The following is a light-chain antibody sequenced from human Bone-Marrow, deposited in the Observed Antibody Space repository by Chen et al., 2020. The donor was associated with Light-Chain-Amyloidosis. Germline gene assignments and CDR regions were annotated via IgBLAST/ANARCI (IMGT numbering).Light chain of an antibody. CDR1: QSVLYSSNNKNY. CDR3: QQYYSTPQT. Sequence: DIVMTQSPDSLAVSLGERATINCKSSQSVLYSSNNKNYLAWYQQKPGQPPKLLIYWASTRESGVPDRFSGSGSGTDFNLTISILQAEDVAGDSCQQYYSTPQTFGQGTKVEIK. V-gene: IGKV4-1*01. J-gene: IGKJ1*01. CDR2: WAS.